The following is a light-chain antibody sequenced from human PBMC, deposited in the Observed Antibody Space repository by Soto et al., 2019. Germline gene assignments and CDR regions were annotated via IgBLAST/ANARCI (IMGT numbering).Light chain of an antibody. CDR1: QSVSSSY. V-gene: IGKV3-20*01. CDR3: QQYGSSPMYT. J-gene: IGKJ2*01. Sequence: EIVLTQSPGTLSLSPGERATLSCRASQSVSSSYLAWYQQKPGQAPRLLIYGASSRATGIPDRFSGSGSGTDFTLTISSLEPEEFAVYYCQQYGSSPMYTFGQGTKLEIK. CDR2: GAS.